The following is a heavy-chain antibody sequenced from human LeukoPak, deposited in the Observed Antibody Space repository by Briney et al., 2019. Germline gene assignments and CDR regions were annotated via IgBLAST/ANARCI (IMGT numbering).Heavy chain of an antibody. CDR1: GYTLTELS. J-gene: IGHJ6*03. V-gene: IGHV1-24*01. D-gene: IGHD6-6*01. CDR2: FDPEDGET. Sequence: ASVKVSCKVSGYTLTELSMHWVRQAPGKGLEWIGGFDPEDGETIYAQKFQGRVTMTEDTSTDTAYMELSSLRSEDTAVYYCATDLSSSRNMDVWGKGTTVTVSS. CDR3: ATDLSSSRNMDV.